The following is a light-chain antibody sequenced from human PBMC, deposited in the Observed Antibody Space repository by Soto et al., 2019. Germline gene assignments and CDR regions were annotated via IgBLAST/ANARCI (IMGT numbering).Light chain of an antibody. CDR1: SSDVGGYNY. CDR3: SSYTSSSTLYVV. Sequence: QSALTQPASVSGSPGQSITISCTGTSSDVGGYNYVSWYQQPPGKAPKLMIYDVSNRPPGVSNRFSGSKSGNTASLTISGLQAEDEADYYCSSYTSSSTLYVVFGGGTKLTVL. CDR2: DVS. V-gene: IGLV2-14*01. J-gene: IGLJ2*01.